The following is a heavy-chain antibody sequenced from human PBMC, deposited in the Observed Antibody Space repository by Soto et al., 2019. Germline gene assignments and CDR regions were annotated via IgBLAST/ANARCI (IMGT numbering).Heavy chain of an antibody. V-gene: IGHV4-34*01. CDR2: INHSGST. D-gene: IGHD2-2*01. Sequence: SETLSLTCAVYGGSFSGYYWSWIRQPPGKWLEWIGEINHSGSTNYNPSLKSRVTISVDTSKNQFSLKLSSVTAADTAVYYCAGYCSSSICHEDHYFALEVWGQGTTVT. CDR3: AGYCSSSICHEDHYFALEV. J-gene: IGHJ6*02. CDR1: GGSFSGYY.